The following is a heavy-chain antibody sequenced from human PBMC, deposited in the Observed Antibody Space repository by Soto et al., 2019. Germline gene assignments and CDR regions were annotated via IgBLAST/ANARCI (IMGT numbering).Heavy chain of an antibody. V-gene: IGHV1-69*01. CDR2: FIPIFVSA. J-gene: IGHJ4*02. CDR3: ARDVSSDTTGFRGYDL. CDR1: GGTVSSYA. D-gene: IGHD3-10*01. Sequence: QLHLVQSGAEVKKAGSSLKVSCKASGGTVSSYAITWVRQAPGKGLEWMGVFIPIFVSAHYAPKFQGRITITADESTSTAYMELSGLTSEDTDIYYCARDVSSDTTGFRGYDLWGQGTQVTVSS.